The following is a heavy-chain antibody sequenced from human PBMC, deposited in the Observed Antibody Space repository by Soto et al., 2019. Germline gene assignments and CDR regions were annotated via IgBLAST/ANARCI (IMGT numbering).Heavy chain of an antibody. CDR1: GDSISSDNW. CDR3: VRDQGSHPGD. D-gene: IGHD6-13*01. Sequence: QVQLQESGPGLVRPSGTLSLTCAVSGDSISSDNWWSWVRQPPGKGLEWIGEIYHSGSTNCNPSLKSRVIMSVVPSKNLFSLTLHSVTAADTAFYYYVRDQGSHPGDWGQGTLVSVSS. CDR2: IYHSGST. V-gene: IGHV4-4*02. J-gene: IGHJ4*02.